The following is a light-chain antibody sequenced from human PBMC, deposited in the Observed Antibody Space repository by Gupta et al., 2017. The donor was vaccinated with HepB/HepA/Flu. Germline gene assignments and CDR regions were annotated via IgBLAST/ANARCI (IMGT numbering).Light chain of an antibody. CDR3: AAWDDSLNGVV. CDR1: SSNIGSNN. Sequence: QSVLTHPPSASGTPGQRVTISCSGSSSNIGSNNVNWYQQFPGMAPKLLTYSNNQRPSGVPDRFSGSKSGTSASPAISGLQSEEEADYYCAAWDDSLNGVVFGGGTKLTVL. J-gene: IGLJ2*01. V-gene: IGLV1-44*01. CDR2: SNN.